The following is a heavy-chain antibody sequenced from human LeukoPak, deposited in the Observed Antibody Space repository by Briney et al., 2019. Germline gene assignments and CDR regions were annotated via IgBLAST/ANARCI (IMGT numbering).Heavy chain of an antibody. D-gene: IGHD1/OR15-1a*01. J-gene: IGHJ5*02. CDR2: IYPDNSDT. Sequence: GESLKISCKGSGYSFTNYWIGWVRQMPGKGLEWMGIIYPDNSDTRYSPSFQGQVTISADKSITTAYLQWSSLKASDTAMYYCARGPNKRFDPWGQGTLVTVSS. V-gene: IGHV5-51*01. CDR3: ARGPNKRFDP. CDR1: GYSFTNYW.